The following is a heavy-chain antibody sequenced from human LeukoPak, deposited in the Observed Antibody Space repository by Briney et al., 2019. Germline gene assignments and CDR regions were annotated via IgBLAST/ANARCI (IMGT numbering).Heavy chain of an antibody. CDR3: VRERGLAYCTNGVCYFTTPLDSSWSPGGFDY. V-gene: IGHV1-18*01. Sequence: GASVKVSCKASGYTFTSYGISWVRQAPGQGLEWMGWISAYNGDTNYAQKLQGRVIMTTDTSTSTAYMELRSLRSDDTAVYYCVRERGLAYCTNGVCYFTTPLDSSWSPGGFDYWGQGTLVTVSS. D-gene: IGHD2-8*01. CDR1: GYTFTSYG. J-gene: IGHJ4*02. CDR2: ISAYNGDT.